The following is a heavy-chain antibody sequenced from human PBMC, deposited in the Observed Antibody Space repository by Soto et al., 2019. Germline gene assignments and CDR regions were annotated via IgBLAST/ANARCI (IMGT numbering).Heavy chain of an antibody. D-gene: IGHD3-10*01. CDR1: GYRFTNYW. J-gene: IGHJ6*02. CDR2: IDPGDSDT. CDR3: AARVGSSPLYYYGVDV. Sequence: GESLKISCKGSGYRFTNYWIGWVRQMPGKGLEWMGIIDPGDSDTRYNPSFQGQVTISVDKSISTAYLQWSSLKASDTAMYYCAARVGSSPLYYYGVDVWGQGTTVTVS. V-gene: IGHV5-51*01.